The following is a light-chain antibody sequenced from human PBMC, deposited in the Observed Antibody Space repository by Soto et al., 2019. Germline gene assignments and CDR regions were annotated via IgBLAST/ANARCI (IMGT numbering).Light chain of an antibody. CDR3: QQRSNWPPIT. CDR2: GAS. Sequence: EIVLTQSPVTLSLSPWGRATLSCRASQSVSSSYLAWYQQKPGQAPRLLIYGASSRAAGIPARFSGSGFGTDFTLTISSLEPEDAAVYYCQQRSNWPPITFGQGTRLEIK. J-gene: IGKJ5*01. V-gene: IGKV3D-20*02. CDR1: QSVSSSY.